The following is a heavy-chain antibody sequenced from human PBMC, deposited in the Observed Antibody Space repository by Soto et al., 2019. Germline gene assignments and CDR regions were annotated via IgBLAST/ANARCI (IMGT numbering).Heavy chain of an antibody. V-gene: IGHV4-59*01. CDR2: IYYSGST. CDR1: GGSISSYY. D-gene: IGHD2-15*01. CDR3: ANAGYCSGGSCYGMDV. J-gene: IGHJ6*02. Sequence: SETLSLTCTVSGGSISSYYWSWIRQPPGKGLEWIGYIYYSGSTNYNPSLKSRVTISADTSKNQFSLKLSSVTAADTAVYYCANAGYCSGGSCYGMDVWGQGTTVTVSS.